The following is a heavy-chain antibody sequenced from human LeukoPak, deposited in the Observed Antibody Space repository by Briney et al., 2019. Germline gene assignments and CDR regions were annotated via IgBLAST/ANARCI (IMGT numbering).Heavy chain of an antibody. CDR1: GYTFTSYY. J-gene: IGHJ4*02. V-gene: IGHV1-46*03. Sequence: ASVKVSCKASGYTFTSYYMHWVRQAPGQGLEWMGIINPSSGSTSYAQKFQGRVTMTRDTSTSTVYMELSSLRSEDTAVYYCARDPNAYCGGDCQAEGGFDYWGQGTLVTVPS. CDR3: ARDPNAYCGGDCQAEGGFDY. D-gene: IGHD2-21*01. CDR2: INPSSGST.